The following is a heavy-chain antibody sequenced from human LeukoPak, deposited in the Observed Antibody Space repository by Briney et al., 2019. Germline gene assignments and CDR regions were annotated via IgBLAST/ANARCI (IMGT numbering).Heavy chain of an antibody. CDR3: AKQGRDWLRDYYYYMDV. V-gene: IGHV3-21*04. CDR2: ISSSSSSYI. J-gene: IGHJ6*03. Sequence: GGSLRLSCAASGFTFSSYSMNWVRQAPGKGLEWVSSISSSSSSYIYYADSVKGRFTISRDNSKNTLYLQMNSLRAEDTAVYYCAKQGRDWLRDYYYYMDVWGKGTTVTISS. CDR1: GFTFSSYS. D-gene: IGHD3-9*01.